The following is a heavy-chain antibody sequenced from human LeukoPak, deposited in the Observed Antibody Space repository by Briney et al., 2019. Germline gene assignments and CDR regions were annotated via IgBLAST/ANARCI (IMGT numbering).Heavy chain of an antibody. V-gene: IGHV3-21*04. CDR3: AKIKWPHFDY. Sequence: GGSLRLSCAASGFTFSSYSMNWVRQAPGKGLEWVSSISSSSSYIYYADSVKGRFAISRDNAKNSLYLQMNSLRADDTAVYYCAKIKWPHFDYWGQGTLVTVSS. J-gene: IGHJ4*02. CDR1: GFTFSSYS. CDR2: ISSSSSYI. D-gene: IGHD5-12*01.